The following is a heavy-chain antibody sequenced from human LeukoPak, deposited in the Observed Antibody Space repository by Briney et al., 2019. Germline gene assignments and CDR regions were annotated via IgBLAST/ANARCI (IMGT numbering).Heavy chain of an antibody. CDR3: ARQESRNYYFEGLDY. D-gene: IGHD3-22*01. CDR2: ITSSGTYI. Sequence: GGSLRLSCATSGFTFNNYNMNWVRQAPGRALEWVSSITSSGTYIFYADSVKGRFTISRDNAKNSLYLQMNSLGPEDTAVYYCARQESRNYYFEGLDYWGQGTLVTVSS. CDR1: GFTFNNYN. V-gene: IGHV3-21*01. J-gene: IGHJ4*02.